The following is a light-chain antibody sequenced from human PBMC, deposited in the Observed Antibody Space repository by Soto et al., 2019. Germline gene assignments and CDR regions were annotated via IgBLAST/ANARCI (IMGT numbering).Light chain of an antibody. CDR3: QQYYTIPLI. J-gene: IGKJ4*01. CDR2: WAS. CDR1: QSVLHTPNDKNY. V-gene: IGKV4-1*01. Sequence: DIVMNQSPDSVSVSSGERATTACKSTQSVLHTPNDKNYLGWYQQKPGQAPRLLIYWASTRESGVPDRFSGSGSGTDFTLTISSLQAEDVAIYYCQQYYTIPLICGGGNRGDIK.